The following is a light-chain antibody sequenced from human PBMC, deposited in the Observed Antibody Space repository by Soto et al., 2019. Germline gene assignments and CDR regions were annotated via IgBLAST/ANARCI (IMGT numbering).Light chain of an antibody. CDR1: SSKGGGYNY. V-gene: IGLV2-14*03. J-gene: IGLJ1*01. CDR3: CSYTTNSTRQIV. Sequence: QSTLTQPASVSGSPGQSVTISCTGTSSKGGGYNYVSWYQQHPGKAPKFMIYDVSNRPSGVSNRFSGSKSCNTASLSISGLQAEDEADYYCCSYTTNSTRQIVFGTGTKVTVL. CDR2: DVS.